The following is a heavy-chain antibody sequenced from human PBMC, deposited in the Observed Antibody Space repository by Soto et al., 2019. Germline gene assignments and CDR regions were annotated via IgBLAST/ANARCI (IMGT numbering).Heavy chain of an antibody. CDR3: AKGPIAYCGGDCSYYFDY. CDR2: ISYDGSNK. V-gene: IGHV3-30*18. J-gene: IGHJ4*02. D-gene: IGHD2-21*02. Sequence: GGSLRLSCAASGFTFSSYGMHWVRQAPGKGLEWVAVISYDGSNKYYADSVKGRFTISRDNSKNTLYLQMNSLRAEDTAVYYCAKGPIAYCGGDCSYYFDYWGQGTLVTVSS. CDR1: GFTFSSYG.